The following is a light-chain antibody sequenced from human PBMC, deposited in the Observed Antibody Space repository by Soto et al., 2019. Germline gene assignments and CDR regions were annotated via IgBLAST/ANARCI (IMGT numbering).Light chain of an antibody. CDR1: QSVSSN. CDR3: QQYNKWPLT. Sequence: EIVMTQSPATLSVSPGERATLSCRASQSVSSNLAGYQQKPGQAPRLLIYVTSTRATGIPARFSGSRSGTDFTLTISTLQSEDFAVYYCQQYNKWPLTFGGGTKVEIK. CDR2: VTS. V-gene: IGKV3-15*01. J-gene: IGKJ4*01.